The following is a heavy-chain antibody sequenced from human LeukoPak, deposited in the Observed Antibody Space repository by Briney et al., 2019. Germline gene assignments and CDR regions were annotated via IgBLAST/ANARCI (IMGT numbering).Heavy chain of an antibody. Sequence: GRSLRLSCAASGFSFTTYGMHWVRQAPGRGLEWVAVISYDGTNKYYADSVKGRFTISRDNSKNTLYLQMNSLRAEDTAVYHCAKDQSWGAVAGATAGVLDYWGQGTLVTVSS. CDR2: ISYDGTNK. V-gene: IGHV3-30*18. CDR1: GFSFTTYG. J-gene: IGHJ4*02. CDR3: AKDQSWGAVAGATAGVLDY. D-gene: IGHD6-19*01.